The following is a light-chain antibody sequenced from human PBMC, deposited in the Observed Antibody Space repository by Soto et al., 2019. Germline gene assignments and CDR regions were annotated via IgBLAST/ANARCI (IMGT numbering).Light chain of an antibody. V-gene: IGKV3-20*01. Sequence: VLTQSPDTLSLSPGATAILSCRASQSIDTYSAWYQFKPGQRPRLLIYGASSRALGIPDRFIGRGSGTNFTLTIHRLAPEDFAVYFCQHYASSPITFGQGTRLEIK. J-gene: IGKJ5*01. CDR1: QSIDTY. CDR3: QHYASSPIT. CDR2: GAS.